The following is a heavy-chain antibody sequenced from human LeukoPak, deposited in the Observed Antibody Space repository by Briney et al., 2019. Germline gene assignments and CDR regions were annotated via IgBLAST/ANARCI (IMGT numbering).Heavy chain of an antibody. D-gene: IGHD3-22*01. CDR3: TRVMWDSSGYPIDY. V-gene: IGHV3-23*01. CDR1: GFTVSSTY. CDR2: ISGNGGRT. J-gene: IGHJ4*02. Sequence: GGSLRLSCAASGFTVSSTYMSWVRQAPGKGLEWVSAISGNGGRTYYADSVKGRFTTSRDNSKNTLNLQMHRLRVEDTAVYYCTRVMWDSSGYPIDYWGQGSLVTVSS.